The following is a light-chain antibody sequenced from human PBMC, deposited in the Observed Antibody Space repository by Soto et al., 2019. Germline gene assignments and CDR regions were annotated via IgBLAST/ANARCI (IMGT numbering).Light chain of an antibody. CDR3: SSYTRSGTYV. CDR2: EVT. Sequence: QSALAQPASVSGSPEQSITISCTGTSSDVGGYNYVSWYQKHPDKAPKLMIYEVTNRPSGVSSRFSGSRSGNTASLTISGLQAEDEGDYFCSSYTRSGTYVFGTGTNATVL. J-gene: IGLJ1*01. V-gene: IGLV2-14*01. CDR1: SSDVGGYNY.